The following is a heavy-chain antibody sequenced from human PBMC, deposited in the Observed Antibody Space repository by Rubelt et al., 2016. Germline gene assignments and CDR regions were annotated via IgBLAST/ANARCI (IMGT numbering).Heavy chain of an antibody. V-gene: IGHV1-3*01. J-gene: IGHJ4*02. CDR1: GYTFTNYG. Sequence: QVQLVQSGAEVKKPGASVKVSCKASGYTFTNYGMHWVRQAPGQRLEWRGWIEGGNGEPKYSQKLKDRGSITRDASANTAYMELSSLRSEDTAVYYCARANHGDYEDYWGQGTLVTVSS. D-gene: IGHD4-17*01. CDR3: ARANHGDYEDY. CDR2: IEGGNGEP.